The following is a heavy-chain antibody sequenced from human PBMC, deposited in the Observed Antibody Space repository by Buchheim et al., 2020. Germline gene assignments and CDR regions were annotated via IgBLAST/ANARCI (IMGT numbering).Heavy chain of an antibody. D-gene: IGHD7-27*01. Sequence: EVQLVESGGGLVQPGGSLRLSCAASGFTFSSYSMNWVRQAPGKGLEWISLITTTSSTIYYSDSVRGRLTVSRDNAKNSLYLQMNSLRDADTAVYYCARGRNWGSDYYYDYWGQGTL. J-gene: IGHJ4*02. CDR3: ARGRNWGSDYYYDY. V-gene: IGHV3-48*02. CDR1: GFTFSSYS. CDR2: ITTTSSTI.